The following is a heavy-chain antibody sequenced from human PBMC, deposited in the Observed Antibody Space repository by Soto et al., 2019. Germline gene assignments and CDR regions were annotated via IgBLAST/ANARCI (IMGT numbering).Heavy chain of an antibody. V-gene: IGHV3-23*01. CDR1: GFTFKNYD. D-gene: IGHD2-15*01. CDR3: AKDLVYCSGGSCYSCFDY. J-gene: IGHJ4*02. CDR2: ISGSGAIT. Sequence: GGSLRLSCVASGFTFKNYDMRWVRQAPGKGLEWVSGISGSGAITYYADSVKGRFTISRDNSKNTLYLQMNSLRAEDTAVYYCAKDLVYCSGGSCYSCFDYWGQGTLVTVSS.